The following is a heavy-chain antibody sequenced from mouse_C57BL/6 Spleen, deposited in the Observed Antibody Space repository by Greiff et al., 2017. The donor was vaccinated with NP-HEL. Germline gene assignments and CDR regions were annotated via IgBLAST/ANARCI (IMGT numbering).Heavy chain of an antibody. CDR1: GYTFTDYY. CDR3: ARRRTVVATRAMDY. J-gene: IGHJ4*01. D-gene: IGHD1-1*01. CDR2: INPNNGGT. Sequence: EVQLQQSGPELVKPGASVKISCKASGYTFTDYYMNWVKQSHGKSLEWIGDINPNNGGTSYNQKFKGKATLTVDKSSSTAYMELRILTSEDSAVDYCARRRTVVATRAMDYWGQGTSVTVSS. V-gene: IGHV1-26*01.